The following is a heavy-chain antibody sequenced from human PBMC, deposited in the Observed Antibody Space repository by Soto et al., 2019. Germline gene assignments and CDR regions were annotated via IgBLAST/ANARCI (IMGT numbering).Heavy chain of an antibody. CDR2: FGPEDGET. CDR3: ATDLRIQLWLLGHY. Sequence: ASVKVSCKVSGYTLTELSMHWVRQAPGKGLEWMGGFGPEDGETIYAQKFQGRVTMTEDTSTDTAYMELSSLRSEDTAVYYCATDLRIQLWLLGHYWGQGTLVTVSS. J-gene: IGHJ4*02. V-gene: IGHV1-24*01. CDR1: GYTLTELS. D-gene: IGHD5-18*01.